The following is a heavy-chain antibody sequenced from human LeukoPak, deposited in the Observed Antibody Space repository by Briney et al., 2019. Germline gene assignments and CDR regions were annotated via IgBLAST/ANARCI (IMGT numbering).Heavy chain of an antibody. CDR2: ISGSGGST. V-gene: IGHV3-23*01. Sequence: GGSLRLSCAASGFTFSSYAMSWVRQAPGKGLEGVSAISGSGGSTYYADSVKGRFTISRDNSKNTLYLQMNSLRAEDTAVYYCAKALYGSGSYYFDYWGQGTLVTVSS. CDR1: GFTFSSYA. D-gene: IGHD3-10*01. CDR3: AKALYGSGSYYFDY. J-gene: IGHJ4*02.